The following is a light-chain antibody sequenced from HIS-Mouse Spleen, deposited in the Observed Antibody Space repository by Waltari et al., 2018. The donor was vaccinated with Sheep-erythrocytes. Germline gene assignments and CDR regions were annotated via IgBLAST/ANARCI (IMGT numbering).Light chain of an antibody. CDR2: QDS. J-gene: IGLJ2*01. V-gene: IGLV3-1*01. CDR3: QAWDSSTAWNVV. CDR1: HLGDKY. Sequence: SYELTQPPSVSVSPGQPASITCSGDHLGDKYACWYQQKPGQSPVLVIYQDSKRPSGIPERFSGSNSGNTATLTISGTQAMDEADYYCQAWDSSTAWNVVFGGGTKLTVL.